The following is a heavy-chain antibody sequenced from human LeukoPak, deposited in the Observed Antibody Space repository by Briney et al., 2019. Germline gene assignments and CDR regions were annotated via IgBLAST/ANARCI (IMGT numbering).Heavy chain of an antibody. CDR1: GFTFTKYW. CDR3: VRSYRDLTGYYNHFDY. J-gene: IGHJ4*02. CDR2: ISDAGGST. V-gene: IGHV3-23*01. D-gene: IGHD3-9*01. Sequence: GGSLRLSCAASGFTFTKYWMTWVRQAPGKRLEWVSAISDAGGSTFYADSVKGRFTISRDNAKNTLYLQMNSLRPEDTAVYYCVRSYRDLTGYYNHFDYWGQGNLVTVSS.